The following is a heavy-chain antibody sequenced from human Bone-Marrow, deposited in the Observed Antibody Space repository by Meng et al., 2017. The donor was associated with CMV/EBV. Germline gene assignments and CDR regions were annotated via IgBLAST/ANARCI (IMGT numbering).Heavy chain of an antibody. V-gene: IGHV3-53*01. CDR1: GFTVSSNY. CDR3: AYLASAARPY. Sequence: SCAASGFTVSSNYMSWVRQAPGKGLEWVSVIYSGGSTYYADSVKGRFTISRDNSKNTLYLQMNSLRAEDTAVYYCAYLASAARPYWGQGTLVTVSS. CDR2: IYSGGST. J-gene: IGHJ4*02. D-gene: IGHD2-2*01.